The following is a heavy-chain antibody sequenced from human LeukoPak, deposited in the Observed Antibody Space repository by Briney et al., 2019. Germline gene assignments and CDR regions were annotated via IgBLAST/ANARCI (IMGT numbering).Heavy chain of an antibody. Sequence: SETLSLTCAVYGGSFSGYYWSWIRQPPGKGLEWIGEINHSGSTNYNPSLKSRVTISVDTSKNQFSLKLSSVTAADTAVYYCARGPALVYYDFWSGYYPRGYYYYMDVWGKGTTVTVSS. J-gene: IGHJ6*03. CDR3: ARGPALVYYDFWSGYYPRGYYYYMDV. CDR2: INHSGST. D-gene: IGHD3-3*01. CDR1: GGSFSGYY. V-gene: IGHV4-34*01.